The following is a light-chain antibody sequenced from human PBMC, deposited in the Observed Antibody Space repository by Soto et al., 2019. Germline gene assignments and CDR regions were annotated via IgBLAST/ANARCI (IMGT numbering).Light chain of an antibody. J-gene: IGKJ1*01. V-gene: IGKV1-5*03. CDR1: QSISVW. Sequence: MTKSPSTLSASVGDRVTITCRASQSISVWLAWYQQKAGKAPNLLIYKASRLESGVPSRFSGSGSETEFTLTISSLQPDDFATYYCQQYNSYSRTFGQGTKVDIK. CDR2: KAS. CDR3: QQYNSYSRT.